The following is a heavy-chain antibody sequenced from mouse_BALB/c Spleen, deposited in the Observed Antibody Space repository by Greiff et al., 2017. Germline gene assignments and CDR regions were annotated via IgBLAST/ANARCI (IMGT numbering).Heavy chain of an antibody. CDR2: ISSGGSYT. J-gene: IGHJ2*01. D-gene: IGHD2-4*01. V-gene: IGHV5-6-4*01. CDR1: GFTFSSYT. CDR3: TRDRYYDSYFDY. Sequence: EVQGVESGGGLVKPGGSLKLSCAASGFTFSSYTMSWVRQTPEKRLEWVATISSGGSYTYYPDSVKGRFTISRDNAKNTLYLQMSSLKSEDTAMYYCTRDRYYDSYFDYWGQGTTLTVSS.